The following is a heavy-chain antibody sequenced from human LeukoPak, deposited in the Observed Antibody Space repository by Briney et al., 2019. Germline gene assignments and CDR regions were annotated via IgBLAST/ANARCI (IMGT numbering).Heavy chain of an antibody. CDR3: ARQDDILTGYNWYFDL. CDR1: GGSISSSSYY. J-gene: IGHJ2*01. D-gene: IGHD3-9*01. V-gene: IGHV4-39*01. Sequence: PSETLSLTCTVSGGSISSSSYYWGWIRQPPGKGLEWIGSIYYSGSTYYNPSLKSRVTISVDTSKNQFSLKLSSVTAADTAVYYCARQDDILTGYNWYFDLWGRGTLVTVSS. CDR2: IYYSGST.